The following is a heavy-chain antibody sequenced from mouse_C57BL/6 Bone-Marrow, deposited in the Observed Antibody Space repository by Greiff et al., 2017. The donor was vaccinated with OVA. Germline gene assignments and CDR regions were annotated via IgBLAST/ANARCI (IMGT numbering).Heavy chain of an antibody. J-gene: IGHJ4*01. CDR1: GFTFSDYY. D-gene: IGHD2-4*01. CDR3: ARHDYGDYYAMDY. V-gene: IGHV5-12*01. CDR2: ISNGGGST. Sequence: EVMLVESGGGLVQPGGSLKLSCAASGFTFSDYYMYWVRQTPEKRLEWVAYISNGGGSTYYPDTVKGRFTISRDNAKNTLYLQMSRLKSEDTAMYYCARHDYGDYYAMDYWGQGTSVTVSS.